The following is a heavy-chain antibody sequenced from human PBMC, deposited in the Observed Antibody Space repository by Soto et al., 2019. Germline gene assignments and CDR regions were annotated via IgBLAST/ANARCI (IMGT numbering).Heavy chain of an antibody. J-gene: IGHJ5*02. CDR3: ARNPEQKQLLGWFDP. CDR2: INPSGGST. CDR1: GYTFTSYY. D-gene: IGHD6-13*01. Sequence: QVQLVQSGAEVKKPGASVKVSCKASGYTFTSYYMHWVRQAPGQGLEWMGVINPSGGSTSYAQKFQDRDTMTRDTCTSTVYMELSSLRSEDTAVYYCARNPEQKQLLGWFDPWGQGTLVTVSS. V-gene: IGHV1-46*01.